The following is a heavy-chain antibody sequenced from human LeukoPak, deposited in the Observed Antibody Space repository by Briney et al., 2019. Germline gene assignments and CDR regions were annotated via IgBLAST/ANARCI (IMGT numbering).Heavy chain of an antibody. J-gene: IGHJ4*02. CDR3: VRRDPGWNYFNY. V-gene: IGHV4-59*08. Sequence: SETLSLTCAVSGGSINSHYWSWIRQPPGKGLEWIGDIYYTGRNNYDPSLKSRVTISLDTSKNHLSLNLTSVLAADTAIYYCVRRDPGWNYFNYWGQGILVTVSS. D-gene: IGHD6-19*01. CDR2: IYYTGRN. CDR1: GGSINSHY.